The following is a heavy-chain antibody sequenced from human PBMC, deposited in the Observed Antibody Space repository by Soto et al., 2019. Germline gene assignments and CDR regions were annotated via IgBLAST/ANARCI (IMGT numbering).Heavy chain of an antibody. CDR2: IRSKANSYAT. Sequence: GGSLSLSCAASGFTFSGSAMHWVRQASGKGLEWVCRIRSKANSYATAHAASVKGSFTISRDDSKNTAYLQMNSLKTEDTAVYYCTSSMDVWGQGTTVTVSS. J-gene: IGHJ6*02. CDR3: TSSMDV. V-gene: IGHV3-73*01. CDR1: GFTFSGSA.